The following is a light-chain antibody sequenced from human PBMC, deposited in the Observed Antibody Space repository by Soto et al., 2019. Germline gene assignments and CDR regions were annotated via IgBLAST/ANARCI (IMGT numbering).Light chain of an antibody. CDR3: QQFNNYPS. J-gene: IGKJ4*01. CDR2: DAS. Sequence: AIQLTQSPSSLSASVGDRVTITCRASQAISSALAWYQQKSGKAPKLLIYDASTLEGGVPSRFIGSGSGTDFTLTISSLQPEDFATYYCQQFNNYPSFGGGTKVEIK. CDR1: QAISSA. V-gene: IGKV1D-13*01.